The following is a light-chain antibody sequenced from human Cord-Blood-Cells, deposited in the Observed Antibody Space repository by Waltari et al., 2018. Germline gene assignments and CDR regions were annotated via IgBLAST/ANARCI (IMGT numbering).Light chain of an antibody. Sequence: DIQMTKSPSSLSASVGDRVTITCRANQRLSSDLNWYQQKTGKAPKLLIYSASSLQSGVPSSFSVIGSGTDFTLTISNLQPEYFATYFCQQSYSTPPFTFGPGTKVDIK. J-gene: IGKJ3*01. CDR2: SAS. CDR1: QRLSSD. V-gene: IGKV1-39*01. CDR3: QQSYSTPPFT.